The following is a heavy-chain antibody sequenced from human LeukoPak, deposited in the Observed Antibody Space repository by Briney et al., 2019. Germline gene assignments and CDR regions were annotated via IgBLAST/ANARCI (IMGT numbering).Heavy chain of an antibody. V-gene: IGHV3-30*04. CDR2: ISYDGSNK. J-gene: IGHJ4*02. Sequence: GRSLRLSCAASGFIFRSYAMHWVRRAPGKGLEWVAVISYDGSNKYYADSVKGRFTISRDNSKNTLNLQMNSLRAEDTAVYYCARGYSSSSEGSFDYWGQGTLVTVSS. D-gene: IGHD6-6*01. CDR1: GFIFRSYA. CDR3: ARGYSSSSEGSFDY.